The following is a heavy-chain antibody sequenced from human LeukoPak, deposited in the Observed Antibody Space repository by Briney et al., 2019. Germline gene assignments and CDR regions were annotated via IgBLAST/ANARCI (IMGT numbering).Heavy chain of an antibody. V-gene: IGHV3-21*01. CDR2: ISSSSSYI. CDR1: GFTFSSYS. D-gene: IGHD5-12*01. J-gene: IGHJ6*03. Sequence: GGSLTLSCAASGFTFSSYSMNWVRQAPGKGLAWVSSISSSSSYIYYAGSVKGRFTISRDNAKNSLYLQMNSLRAEDTAVYYCARDPPGYSGYQPMDVWGKGTTVAVSS. CDR3: ARDPPGYSGYQPMDV.